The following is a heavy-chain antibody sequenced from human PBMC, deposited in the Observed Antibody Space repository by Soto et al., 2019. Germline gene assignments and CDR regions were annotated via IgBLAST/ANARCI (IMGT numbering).Heavy chain of an antibody. CDR2: INHSGST. J-gene: IGHJ6*02. CDR3: ARGLGYCTNGVCYRVEDYYYGMDV. D-gene: IGHD2-8*01. Sequence: PSETLSLTCAVYGGSFSGYYWSWIRQPPGKGLEWIGEINHSGSTNYNPSLKSRVTISVDTSKNQFSLKLSSVTAADTAVYYCARGLGYCTNGVCYRVEDYYYGMDVWGQVTTVTVSS. V-gene: IGHV4-34*01. CDR1: GGSFSGYY.